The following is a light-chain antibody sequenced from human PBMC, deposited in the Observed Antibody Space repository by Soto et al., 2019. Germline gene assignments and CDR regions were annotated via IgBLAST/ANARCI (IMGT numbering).Light chain of an antibody. J-gene: IGKJ5*01. CDR2: GAS. Sequence: DSQMTQSPSTLSASVGDRVTITCRSSQSISSWLAWYQQKPGKAPKLLIYGASTRATGIPARFSGSGRGSGTDFTLTISSLQPEDFAVYYCQQDYNLPITFGQGTRLEI. CDR3: QQDYNLPIT. CDR1: QSISSW. V-gene: IGKV1-5*01.